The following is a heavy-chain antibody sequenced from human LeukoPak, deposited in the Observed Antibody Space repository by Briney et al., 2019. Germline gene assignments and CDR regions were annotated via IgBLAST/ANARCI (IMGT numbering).Heavy chain of an antibody. CDR2: IIPIFGTA. D-gene: IGHD3-22*01. V-gene: IGHV1-69*06. J-gene: IGHJ4*02. CDR3: ARAYYYDSSGYYYFDY. CDR1: GYTFSSYA. Sequence: SVKVSCKASGYTFSSYAISWVRQAPGQGLEWMGGIIPIFGTANYAQKFQGRVTITADKSTSTAYMELSSLRSEDTAVYYCARAYYYDSSGYYYFDYWGQGTLVTVSS.